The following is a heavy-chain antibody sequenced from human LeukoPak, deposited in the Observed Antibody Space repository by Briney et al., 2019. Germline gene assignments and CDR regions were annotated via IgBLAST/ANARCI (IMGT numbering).Heavy chain of an antibody. J-gene: IGHJ4*02. CDR1: GGSFSGYY. D-gene: IGHD3-10*01. Sequence: SETLSLTCAVYGGSFSGYYWSWIRQPPGKGLEWIGEINHSGSTNYNPSLKSRVTISVDTSKNQFSLKLSSVTAADTAVYCCVSRRYYYGPLSYWGQGTLVTVSS. CDR2: INHSGST. CDR3: VSRRYYYGPLSY. V-gene: IGHV4-34*01.